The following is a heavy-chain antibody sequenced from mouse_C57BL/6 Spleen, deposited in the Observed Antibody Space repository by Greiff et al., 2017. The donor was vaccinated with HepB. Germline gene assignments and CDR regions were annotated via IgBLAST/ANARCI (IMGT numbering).Heavy chain of an antibody. CDR1: GYTFTSYC. Sequence: QVQLQQPGTELVKPGASVKLSCKASGYTFTSYCMHWVKQRPGKGLEWIGNINPSNGGTNYNEKFKSKATLTVDKSSSTAYMQLSSLTSEDSAVYYCARWGLVRHYFDYWGQGTTLTVSS. CDR3: ARWGLVRHYFDY. CDR2: INPSNGGT. D-gene: IGHD2-14*01. V-gene: IGHV1-53*01. J-gene: IGHJ2*01.